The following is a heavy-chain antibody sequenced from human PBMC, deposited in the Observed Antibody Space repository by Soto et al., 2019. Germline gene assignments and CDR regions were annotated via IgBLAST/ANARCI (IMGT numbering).Heavy chain of an antibody. Sequence: QVQLQESGPGLVKPSETLSLTCSVSGGSIKSYYWTWIRQPPGRGLEWIGHIFYSGTIKYNSSLKSRVTISLDTSKNQFSLKLTSVTSADTAVYYCARVGGAPLGAFDIWGQGTTVTVSS. V-gene: IGHV4-59*01. CDR2: IFYSGTI. D-gene: IGHD2-15*01. CDR3: ARVGGAPLGAFDI. J-gene: IGHJ3*02. CDR1: GGSIKSYY.